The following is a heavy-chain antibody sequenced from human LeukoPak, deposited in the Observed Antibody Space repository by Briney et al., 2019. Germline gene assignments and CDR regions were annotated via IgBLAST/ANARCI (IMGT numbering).Heavy chain of an antibody. V-gene: IGHV3-7*01. CDR1: GFTFSSYW. CDR2: IKQDGSEK. CDR3: ARDNVDTAMVTTSFDY. Sequence: GGSLRLSCAASGFTFSSYWISWVRQAPGKGLEWVANIKQDGSEKYYVDSVKGRFTISRDNAKNSLYLQMNSLRAEDTAVYYCARDNVDTAMVTTSFDYWGQGNLVTVSS. J-gene: IGHJ4*02. D-gene: IGHD5-18*01.